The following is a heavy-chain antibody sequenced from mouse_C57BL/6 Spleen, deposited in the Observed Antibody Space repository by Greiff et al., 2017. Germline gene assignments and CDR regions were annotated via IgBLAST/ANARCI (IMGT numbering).Heavy chain of an antibody. CDR1: GFNIKDDY. CDR3: TDYYYGMDY. J-gene: IGHJ4*01. CDR2: IDPENGDT. Sequence: VQLKESGAELVRPGASVKLSCTASGFNIKDDYMHWVKQRPEQGLEWIGWIDPENGDTEYASKFQGKATITADTSSNTAYLQLSSLTSEDTAVYYCTDYYYGMDYWGQGTSVTVSS. V-gene: IGHV14-4*01.